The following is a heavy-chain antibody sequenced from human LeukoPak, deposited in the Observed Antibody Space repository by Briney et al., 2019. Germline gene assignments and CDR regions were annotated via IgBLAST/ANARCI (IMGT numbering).Heavy chain of an antibody. Sequence: SETLSLTCAVYGGSFSGYYWSWIRQPPGKGLEWIGEIYHSGSTNYNPSLKSRVTISVDTSKNQFSLKLSSVTAADTAVYYCARGLGLSSDDAFDIWGQGTMVTVSS. J-gene: IGHJ3*02. V-gene: IGHV4-34*01. D-gene: IGHD6-25*01. CDR1: GGSFSGYY. CDR3: ARGLGLSSDDAFDI. CDR2: IYHSGST.